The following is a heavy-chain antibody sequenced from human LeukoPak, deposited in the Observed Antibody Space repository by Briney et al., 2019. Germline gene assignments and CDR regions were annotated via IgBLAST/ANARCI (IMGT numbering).Heavy chain of an antibody. D-gene: IGHD6-6*01. Sequence: SETLSLTCTVSGVSINNYYWSWIRQPPGKGLEWIGYMYYNGSPNYNPSLKSRVTISVDRSKKQFSLKLTSVTAADTAVYYCAGQTIAARHRGYYFDYWGQGTLVTVSS. CDR2: MYYNGSP. J-gene: IGHJ4*02. CDR3: AGQTIAARHRGYYFDY. CDR1: GVSINNYY. V-gene: IGHV4-59*03.